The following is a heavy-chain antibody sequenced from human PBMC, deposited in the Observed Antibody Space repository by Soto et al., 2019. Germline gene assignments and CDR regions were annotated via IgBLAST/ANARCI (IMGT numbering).Heavy chain of an antibody. V-gene: IGHV1-18*01. CDR1: GYTFTSYG. J-gene: IGHJ6*02. CDR2: ISAYNGNT. CDR3: ARVVSGGTGVAYGMDV. D-gene: IGHD1-1*01. Sequence: ASVKVSCKASGYTFTSYGISWVRQAPGRGLEWMGWISAYNGNTDYAQKLQGRVTMTTDTSTSTAYMELRSLRSDDTAVYYCARVVSGGTGVAYGMDVWGQGTTVTVSS.